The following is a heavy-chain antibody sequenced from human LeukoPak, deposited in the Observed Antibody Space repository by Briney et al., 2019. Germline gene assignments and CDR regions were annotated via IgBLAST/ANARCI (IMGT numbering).Heavy chain of an antibody. D-gene: IGHD3-10*01. Sequence: SVKVSCKASGGTFSSYAISWVRQAPGQGLEWMGGIIPIFGTANYAQKLQGRVTITADESTSTAYMELSSLRSEDTAVYYCARDSRDYGSGSSQYYFDYRGQGTLVTVSS. CDR3: ARDSRDYGSGSSQYYFDY. CDR1: GGTFSSYA. J-gene: IGHJ4*02. CDR2: IIPIFGTA. V-gene: IGHV1-69*13.